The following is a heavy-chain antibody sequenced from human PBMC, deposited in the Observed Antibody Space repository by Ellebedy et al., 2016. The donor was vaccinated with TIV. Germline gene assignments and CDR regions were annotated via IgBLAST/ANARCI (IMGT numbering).Heavy chain of an antibody. J-gene: IGHJ3*02. V-gene: IGHV3-7*03. CDR1: GFTFSSYW. D-gene: IGHD3-10*01. CDR2: IKQDGSEK. CDR3: ARGTLAYYYGSGSYYRGAFDI. Sequence: GGSLRLSCAASGFTFSSYWMSWVRQAPGKGLEWVANIKQDGSEKYYVDSVKGRFTISRDNAKNSLYLQMNSLRAEDTAVYYCARGTLAYYYGSGSYYRGAFDIWGQGTMVTVSS.